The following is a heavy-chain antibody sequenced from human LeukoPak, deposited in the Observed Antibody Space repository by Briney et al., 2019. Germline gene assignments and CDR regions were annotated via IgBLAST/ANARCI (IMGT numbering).Heavy chain of an antibody. D-gene: IGHD1-26*01. J-gene: IGHJ6*03. V-gene: IGHV3-23*01. Sequence: HSGGSLRLSCAASGFTFSSYAMSWVRQAPGKGLEWVSAISGSGGSTYYADSVKGRFTISRDNSKNTLYLQMNSLRAEDTAVYYCARFSESGSYYYYYYYYMDVWGKGTTVTVSS. CDR2: ISGSGGST. CDR1: GFTFSSYA. CDR3: ARFSESGSYYYYYYYYMDV.